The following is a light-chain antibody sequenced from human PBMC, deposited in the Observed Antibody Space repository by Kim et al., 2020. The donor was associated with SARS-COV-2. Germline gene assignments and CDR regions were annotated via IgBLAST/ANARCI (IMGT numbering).Light chain of an antibody. CDR3: GADHGSGSNFAV. V-gene: IGLV9-49*01. CDR2: VGTGGIVG. Sequence: QLVLTQPPSASASLGASVTLTCTLSSGYSNYKVDWYQQRPGKGPRFVMRVGTGGIVGYKGDGIPDRFSVLGSGLNRYLTIKNIQEEDESDYHCGADHGSGSNFAVFGGGTQLTVL. J-gene: IGLJ2*01. CDR1: SGYSNYK.